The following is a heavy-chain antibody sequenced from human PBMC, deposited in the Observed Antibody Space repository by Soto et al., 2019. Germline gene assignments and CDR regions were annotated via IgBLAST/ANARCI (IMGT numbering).Heavy chain of an antibody. J-gene: IGHJ6*02. CDR1: GGTFSSYA. D-gene: IGHD3-10*01. Sequence: WASVKVSCKASGGTFSSYAISWVRQAPGQGLEWMGGIIPIFGTANYAQKFQGRVTITADESTSTAYMELSSLRSEDTAVYYCARDHITMVRGVIPHYYYYGMDVWGQGTTVTVSS. CDR2: IIPIFGTA. V-gene: IGHV1-69*13. CDR3: ARDHITMVRGVIPHYYYYGMDV.